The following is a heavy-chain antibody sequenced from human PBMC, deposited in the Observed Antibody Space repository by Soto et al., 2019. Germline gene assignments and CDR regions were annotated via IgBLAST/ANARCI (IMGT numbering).Heavy chain of an antibody. D-gene: IGHD3-22*01. V-gene: IGHV3-23*01. J-gene: IGHJ4*02. CDR3: AKVPSPYYYDSSCYYPFDY. CDR1: GFTFSSYA. CDR2: ISGSGGST. Sequence: PGGSLRLSCAASGFTFSSYAMSWVRQAPGKGLEWVSAISGSGGSTYYADSVKGRFTISRDNSKNTLYLQMNSLRAEDTAVYYCAKVPSPYYYDSSCYYPFDYWGQGTLVTVSS.